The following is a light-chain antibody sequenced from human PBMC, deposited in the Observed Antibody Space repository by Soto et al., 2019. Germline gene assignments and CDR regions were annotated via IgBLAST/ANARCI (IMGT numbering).Light chain of an antibody. CDR1: QGISNY. CDR2: AAS. V-gene: IGKV1-27*01. Sequence: DIQMTQSPSSLSASVGDRVTITCRARQGISNYLAWYQQKPGKVPKLMIYAASTLQSGVSSRFSGSGSGTDFTLTISSLQPEDVATYYCQKYLSALWTFGQGTKVEIK. CDR3: QKYLSALWT. J-gene: IGKJ1*01.